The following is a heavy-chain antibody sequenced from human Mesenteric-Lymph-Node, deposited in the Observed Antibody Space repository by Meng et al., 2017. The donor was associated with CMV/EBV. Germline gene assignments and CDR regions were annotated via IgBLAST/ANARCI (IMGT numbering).Heavy chain of an antibody. CDR1: FSSYA. Sequence: FSSYAMSWVRQAPGKGLEWVSVIYSGGSSTYYADSVKGRFTISRDNSKNTLYLQMNSLRAEDTAVYYCAKVSVDDSSGYYNSYYFDYWGQGTLVTVSS. J-gene: IGHJ4*02. CDR3: AKVSVDDSSGYYNSYYFDY. CDR2: IYSGGSST. D-gene: IGHD3-22*01. V-gene: IGHV3-23*03.